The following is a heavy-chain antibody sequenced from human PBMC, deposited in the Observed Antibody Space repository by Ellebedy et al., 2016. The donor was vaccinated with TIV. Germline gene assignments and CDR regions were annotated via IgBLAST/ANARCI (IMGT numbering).Heavy chain of an antibody. V-gene: IGHV1-18*04. J-gene: IGHJ5*02. Sequence: AASVKVSCKASGYTFTSYGISWARQAPGQGLEWMGWISAYNGNTNYAQKLQGRVTMTTDTSTSTAYMELRSLRSDDTAVYYCARGDYYDSSGYYPGYPWGQGTLLTVSS. D-gene: IGHD3-22*01. CDR2: ISAYNGNT. CDR3: ARGDYYDSSGYYPGYP. CDR1: GYTFTSYG.